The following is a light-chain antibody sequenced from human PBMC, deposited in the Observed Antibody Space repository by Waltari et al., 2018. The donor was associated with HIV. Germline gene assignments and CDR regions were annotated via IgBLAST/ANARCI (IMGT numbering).Light chain of an antibody. CDR2: KDS. Sequence: YELTQPPSVSVSPGQTATITCSGDALPKHFAYWYQQKPGQAPLLVIYKDSGMPSGIPDRFSGYNAGTTVTLIISGVQAEDEADYYGESAESTGNDWAFGGGTKLTVL. CDR1: ALPKHF. V-gene: IGLV3-25*03. J-gene: IGLJ3*02. CDR3: ESAESTGNDWA.